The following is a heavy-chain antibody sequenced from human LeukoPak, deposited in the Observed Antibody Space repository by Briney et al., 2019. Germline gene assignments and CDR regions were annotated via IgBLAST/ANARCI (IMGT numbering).Heavy chain of an antibody. CDR2: IYYSGST. CDR1: GGSISSYY. J-gene: IGHJ5*02. V-gene: IGHV4-59*08. CDR3: ARHKVGAWFDP. Sequence: PSETLSLTCTVSGGSISSYYWSWIRQPPGKGLEWIGYIYYSGSTNYNPSLKSRVTISVDTSKNQFSLKPSSVTAADTAVYYCARHKVGAWFDPWGQGTLVTVSS. D-gene: IGHD1-26*01.